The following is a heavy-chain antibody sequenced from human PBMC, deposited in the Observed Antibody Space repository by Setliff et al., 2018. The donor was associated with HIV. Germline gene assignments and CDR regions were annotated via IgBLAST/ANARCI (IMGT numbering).Heavy chain of an antibody. J-gene: IGHJ5*02. CDR2: IIPFFGTA. CDR1: GGIFVHHA. D-gene: IGHD1-7*01. Sequence: EASVKVSCKTAGGIFVHHAVSWVRQAPGQGLEWMGGIIPFFGTALYAPKFQGRVTITANESTSTAHMELSSLRSEDTGVYYCARGGTLTLINYFDTWGQGTQVTVSP. V-gene: IGHV1-69*13. CDR3: ARGGTLTLINYFDT.